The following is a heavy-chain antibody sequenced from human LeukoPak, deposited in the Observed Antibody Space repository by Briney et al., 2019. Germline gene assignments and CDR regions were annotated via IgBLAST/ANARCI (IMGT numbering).Heavy chain of an antibody. CDR2: ISDSGGST. D-gene: IGHD4-17*01. J-gene: IGHJ4*02. CDR1: GFTFSSYA. V-gene: IGHV3-23*01. CDR3: AKGGSDGESLFDY. Sequence: GGSLRLSCAASGFTFSSYAMSWVRQAPGKGLEWVSAISDSGGSTYYADSVKGRFTISRDNSKNTLYLQMNSLRAEDTAVYYCAKGGSDGESLFDYWGQGTLVTVSS.